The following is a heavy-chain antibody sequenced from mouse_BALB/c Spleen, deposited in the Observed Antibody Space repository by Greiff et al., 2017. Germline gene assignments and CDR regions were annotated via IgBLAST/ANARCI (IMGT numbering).Heavy chain of an antibody. J-gene: IGHJ3*01. V-gene: IGHV1-7*01. CDR1: GYTFTSYW. D-gene: IGHD4-1*01. CDR3: ASLGRAY. CDR2: INPSTGYT. Sequence: QVQLQQSGAELAKPGASVKMSCKASGYTFTSYWMHWVKQRPGQGLEWIGYINPSTGYTEYNQKFKDKATLTADKSSSTAYMQLSSLTSEDSAVYYCASLGRAYWGQGTLVTVSA.